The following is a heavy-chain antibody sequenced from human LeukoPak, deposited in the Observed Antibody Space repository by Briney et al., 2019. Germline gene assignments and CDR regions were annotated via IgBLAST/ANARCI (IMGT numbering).Heavy chain of an antibody. CDR3: ARASRAAAGIIDY. Sequence: PGGSLRLSCAASGFTFSSYSMNWVRQAPGKGLEWVSYISSSSSTIYYADSVKGRFTISRDSAKNSLYLQMNSLRAEDTAVYYCARASRAAAGIIDYWGQGTLVTVSS. D-gene: IGHD6-13*01. CDR2: ISSSSSTI. V-gene: IGHV3-48*01. J-gene: IGHJ4*02. CDR1: GFTFSSYS.